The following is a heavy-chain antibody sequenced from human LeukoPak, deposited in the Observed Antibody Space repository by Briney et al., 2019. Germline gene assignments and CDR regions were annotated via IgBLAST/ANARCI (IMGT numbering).Heavy chain of an antibody. V-gene: IGHV3-48*03. CDR1: GFTLSSYE. Sequence: GGSLRLSCAASGFTLSSYEMNWVRQARGKGLEWISYISDSGSTTYYADSVKGRFSISRDNAKNSLYLQMNSLRAEDTAVYYCARIGYSNWGDALDIWGQGTMVTASS. J-gene: IGHJ3*02. D-gene: IGHD6-13*01. CDR3: ARIGYSNWGDALDI. CDR2: ISDSGSTT.